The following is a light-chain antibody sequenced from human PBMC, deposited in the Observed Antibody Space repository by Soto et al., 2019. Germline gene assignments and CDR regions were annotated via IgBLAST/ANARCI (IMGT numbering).Light chain of an antibody. CDR2: DAS. Sequence: EFVLTQSPGTLSLSPGERATLSCRASQTVRNNYLAWYQQKPGQAPRLLIYDASSRATGIPDRFSGGGSGTDFTLTIRRMETEDFAVYYCQQFSSYPLPVGGGTKVDSK. J-gene: IGKJ4*01. CDR1: QTVRNNY. V-gene: IGKV3-20*01. CDR3: QQFSSYPLP.